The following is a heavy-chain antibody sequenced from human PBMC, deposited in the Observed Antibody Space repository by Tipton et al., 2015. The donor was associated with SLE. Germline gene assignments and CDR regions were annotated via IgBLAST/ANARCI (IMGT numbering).Heavy chain of an antibody. CDR2: ISHSRTT. CDR1: GGSFNGYS. V-gene: IGHV4-34*01. CDR3: ARGVAGYFYYYYMDV. Sequence: TLSLTCAVSGGSFNGYSWSWVRQSPGKGLEWIGEISHSRTTNYNPSLKSRVSMSLDTSTNQFSLRLSSVTAADTAVYYCARGVAGYFYYYYMDVWGKGTTVTISS. J-gene: IGHJ6*03.